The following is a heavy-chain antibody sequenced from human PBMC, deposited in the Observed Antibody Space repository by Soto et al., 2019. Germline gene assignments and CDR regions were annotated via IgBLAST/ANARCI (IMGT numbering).Heavy chain of an antibody. CDR3: VVVVAAPDAFDI. V-gene: IGHV1-45*02. CDR1: GYTFTCRY. CDR2: ITPFNGNT. D-gene: IGHD2-15*01. J-gene: IGHJ3*02. Sequence: SVKVSCKASGYTFTCRYLHWVRQAPGQALEWMGWITPFNGNTNYAQKFQDRVTITRDRSMSTAYMELSSLRSEDTAMYYCVVVVAAPDAFDIWGQGTMVTVSS.